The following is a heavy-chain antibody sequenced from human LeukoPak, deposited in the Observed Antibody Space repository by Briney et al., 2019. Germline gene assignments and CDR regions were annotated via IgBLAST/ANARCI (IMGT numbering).Heavy chain of an antibody. J-gene: IGHJ5*02. V-gene: IGHV4-59*08. CDR2: ISNTGGT. CDR3: ATFSWGSGTYIQEGIWSWFDP. D-gene: IGHD3-10*01. CDR1: GASISSYY. Sequence: SETPSLTCSVSGASISSYYWSWIRQPPGKGLEWIGYISNTGGTNYNPSLKGRVTISVDTSKNQFSLKLSSVTAADTAVYFCATFSWGSGTYIQEGIWSWFDPWGQGTLVTVSS.